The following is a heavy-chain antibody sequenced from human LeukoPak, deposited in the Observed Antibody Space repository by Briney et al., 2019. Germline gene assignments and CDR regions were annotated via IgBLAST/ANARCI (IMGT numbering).Heavy chain of an antibody. Sequence: SETPSLTCTVSGGSTSSYYWGWIRQPPGKGLEWIGNIHYSGSTNYNPSLESRVTISIDTSKNQFSLKLSSVTAADTAVYYCARHFHDSSGYYDDYWGQGTLVTVSP. CDR3: ARHFHDSSGYYDDY. D-gene: IGHD3-22*01. J-gene: IGHJ4*02. CDR2: IHYSGST. CDR1: GGSTSSYY. V-gene: IGHV4-59*08.